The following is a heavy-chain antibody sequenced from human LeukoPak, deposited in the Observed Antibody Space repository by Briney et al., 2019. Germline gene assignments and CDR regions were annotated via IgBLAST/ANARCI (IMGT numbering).Heavy chain of an antibody. D-gene: IGHD1-14*01. CDR2: IYNSGTT. V-gene: IGHV4-31*03. J-gene: IGHJ4*02. CDR3: ARDNHYFDY. CDR1: GGSISSGGYY. Sequence: KSSETLSLTCTVSGGSISSGGYYWNWIRQLPGKGLEWIGYIYNSGTTYYNPSLKSRVTISVDSSKNQFSLQLTSVTVADTAVYYCARDNHYFDYWGQGTLVTVSS.